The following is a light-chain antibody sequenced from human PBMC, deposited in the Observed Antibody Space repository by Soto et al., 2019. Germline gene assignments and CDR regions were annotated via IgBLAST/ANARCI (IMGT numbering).Light chain of an antibody. J-gene: IGLJ1*01. CDR3: ASLTTTNFV. CDR2: EVT. CDR1: SSDVGAYNL. Sequence: QSALTQPASVSGSPGQSITISCTGTSSDVGAYNLVSWYQHLPDKAPKLIISEVTNRPSGVSDRFSGSKSGNTASLTISGLQAEDEADSYCASLTTTNFVSGSGTKVTVL. V-gene: IGLV2-14*01.